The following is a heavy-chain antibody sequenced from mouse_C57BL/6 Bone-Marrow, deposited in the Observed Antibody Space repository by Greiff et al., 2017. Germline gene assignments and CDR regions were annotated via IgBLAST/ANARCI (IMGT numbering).Heavy chain of an antibody. D-gene: IGHD1-1*01. CDR2: IYPSDSET. J-gene: IGHJ4*01. CDR3: ARSLLRYHYYAMDY. Sequence: VKLQQPGAELVRPGSSVKLSCKASGYTFTSYWMDWVKQRPGQGLEWIGNIYPSDSETHYNQKFKDKATLTVDKSSSTAYMQLSSLTSEDSAVYYCARSLLRYHYYAMDYWGQGTSVTVSS. V-gene: IGHV1-61*01. CDR1: GYTFTSYW.